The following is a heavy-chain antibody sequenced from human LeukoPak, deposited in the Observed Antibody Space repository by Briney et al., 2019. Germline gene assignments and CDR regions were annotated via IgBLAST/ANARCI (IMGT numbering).Heavy chain of an antibody. CDR2: IYPGDSNT. J-gene: IGHJ4*02. Sequence: GESLKISCKGSGYRFTNYWIGWVRQMPGKGLEWMALIYPGDSNTKYSPSFQGQVSVSVDKSTNTAYLQWSSLKASDTAIYYCARVTYAAGDYWGQGTLVTVSS. V-gene: IGHV5-51*01. D-gene: IGHD2-21*02. CDR1: GYRFTNYW. CDR3: ARVTYAAGDY.